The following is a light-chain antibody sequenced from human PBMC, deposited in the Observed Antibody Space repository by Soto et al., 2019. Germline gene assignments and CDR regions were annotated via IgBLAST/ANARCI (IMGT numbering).Light chain of an antibody. CDR3: QQYGSSPRT. V-gene: IGKV3-20*01. CDR1: QSVSSNY. Sequence: EILLTQAAGTLSLSPGERATLSCRASQSVSSNYLAWYQQKPGQAPRLLIYGASSRATGIPDRFSGSGSRTDFTLTIYRLEPEDFAVYYCQQYGSSPRTFGQGTKVDIK. J-gene: IGKJ1*01. CDR2: GAS.